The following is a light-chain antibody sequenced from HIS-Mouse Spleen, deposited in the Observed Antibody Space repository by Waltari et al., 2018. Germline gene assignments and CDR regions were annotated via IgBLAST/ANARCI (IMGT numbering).Light chain of an antibody. CDR1: SSNIGNNY. V-gene: IGLV1-51*01. CDR2: DKN. J-gene: IGLJ3*02. CDR3: GTWDSSLSAWV. Sequence: QSVLTQPPSVSAAPGQKVTISCSGSSSNIGNNYVSWYQQPPGTAPKLLIYDKNKRPSGIPDRFSGSKSGTSATLGITGLQTGDEADYYCGTWDSSLSAWVFGGGTKLTVL.